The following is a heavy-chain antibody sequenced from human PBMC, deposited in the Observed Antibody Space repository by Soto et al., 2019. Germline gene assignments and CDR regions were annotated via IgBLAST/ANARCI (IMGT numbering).Heavy chain of an antibody. CDR1: GFTFSSCA. CDR2: ISGSGGST. CDR3: AKVVVVITLYYFDY. J-gene: IGHJ4*02. V-gene: IGHV3-23*01. D-gene: IGHD3-22*01. Sequence: GGSLRLSCAASGFTFSSCAMSWVRQAPGKGLEWVSAISGSGGSTYYADSVKGRFTISRDNSKNTLYLQMNSLRAEDTAVYYCAKVVVVITLYYFDYWGQGTLVTVSS.